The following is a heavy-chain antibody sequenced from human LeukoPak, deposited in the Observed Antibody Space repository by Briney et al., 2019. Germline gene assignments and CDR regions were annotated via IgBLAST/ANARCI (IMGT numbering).Heavy chain of an antibody. CDR2: IAYDGSNK. CDR1: GFTFNSYA. CDR3: ARVDSIAAADSTRSPAFDI. Sequence: GGSLRLSCAASGFTFNSYAMHWVRQAPGKGLERVAVIAYDGSNKYYADSVKGRFTISRDNSKNTLYLQMHSLRAEDTAVYSCARVDSIAAADSTRSPAFDIWGQGTMVTVSS. J-gene: IGHJ3*02. D-gene: IGHD6-13*01. V-gene: IGHV3-30-3*01.